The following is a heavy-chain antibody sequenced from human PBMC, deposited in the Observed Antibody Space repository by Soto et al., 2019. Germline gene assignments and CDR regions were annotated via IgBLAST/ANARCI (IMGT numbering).Heavy chain of an antibody. CDR2: IIPIFGTA. CDR3: ARGYTLYGSGSDHVAFDI. J-gene: IGHJ3*02. D-gene: IGHD3-10*01. Sequence: SVKVSCKASGGTFSSYAISWVRQAPGQGLEWMGGIIPIFGTANYAQKFQGRVTITADESTSTAYMELSSLRSEDTAVYYCARGYTLYGSGSDHVAFDIWGQGTMVTVSS. CDR1: GGTFSSYA. V-gene: IGHV1-69*13.